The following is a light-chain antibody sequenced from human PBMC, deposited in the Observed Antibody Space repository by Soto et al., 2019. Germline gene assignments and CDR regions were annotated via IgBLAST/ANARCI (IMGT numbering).Light chain of an antibody. CDR1: YSDVGGYKH. CDR3: SSYTRSSTLYI. CDR2: EAS. J-gene: IGLJ1*01. V-gene: IGLV2-14*01. Sequence: QSALTQPASVSASPGQSITISCIGTYSDVGGYKHVSWYQQHPGKAPKLIIYEASNRPSGISDRFSGSKSGNTASLTISGLQADDEADYYCSSYTRSSTLYIFGTGTKLTVL.